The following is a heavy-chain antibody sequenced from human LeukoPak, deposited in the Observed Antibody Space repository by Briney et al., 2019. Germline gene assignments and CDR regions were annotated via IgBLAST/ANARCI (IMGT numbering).Heavy chain of an antibody. J-gene: IGHJ4*02. V-gene: IGHV3-7*01. Sequence: GXXRLSCAASGFPFSGYWMDWVRQAPGKGMEGVANINQGGSEQYYGASVKGRFIISRDNAKNSLYLQMYSLRAEDTAVYYCSRSLDYLGQGALVTVSS. CDR2: INQGGSEQ. CDR1: GFPFSGYW. CDR3: SRSLDY.